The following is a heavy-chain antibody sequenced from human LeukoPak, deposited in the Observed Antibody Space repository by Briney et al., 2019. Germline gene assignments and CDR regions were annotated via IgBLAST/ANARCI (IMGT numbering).Heavy chain of an antibody. D-gene: IGHD4-23*01. Sequence: GESLKISCKTSGYSFTTYWIGWVRQLPGKGLEWMGLIYPVDSDTKYSPSFQGQATMSVDRSISTAYLQWSSLKASDTAMYFCAGRHDVRTTVGYWGQGTLITVSS. CDR3: AGRHDVRTTVGY. V-gene: IGHV5-51*01. CDR1: GYSFTTYW. CDR2: IYPVDSDT. J-gene: IGHJ4*02.